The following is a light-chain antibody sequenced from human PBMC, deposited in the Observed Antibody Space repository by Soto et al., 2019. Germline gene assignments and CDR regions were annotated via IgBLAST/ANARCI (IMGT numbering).Light chain of an antibody. Sequence: SYELTQSPSVSVAPGQTARITCGGNNIGTKSVHWFQQRPGRAPVLVVFDDSDRPSGIPERFSGSKSGSTATLTITRVEAGDEAEYYCQVCDSSLLNHVFGTGTRSLS. CDR3: QVCDSSLLNHV. CDR2: DDS. CDR1: NIGTKS. V-gene: IGLV3-21*02. J-gene: IGLJ1*01.